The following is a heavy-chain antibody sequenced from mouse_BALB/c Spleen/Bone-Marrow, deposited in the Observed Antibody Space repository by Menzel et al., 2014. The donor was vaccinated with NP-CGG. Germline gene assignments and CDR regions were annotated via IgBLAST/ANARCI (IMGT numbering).Heavy chain of an antibody. Sequence: EVKLVESGGGLVQPGGSLKLSCAVSGFDFSRYWMSWVRQAPGKGLEWIGEINPESSTINYTPSLKDKFIISRDNAKNTLYLQMSKVRSEDTALDYCARLGYYGMMAFWGQGTSVTVSS. D-gene: IGHD1-1*01. CDR1: GFDFSRYW. J-gene: IGHJ4*01. CDR2: INPESSTI. CDR3: ARLGYYGMMAF. V-gene: IGHV4-1*02.